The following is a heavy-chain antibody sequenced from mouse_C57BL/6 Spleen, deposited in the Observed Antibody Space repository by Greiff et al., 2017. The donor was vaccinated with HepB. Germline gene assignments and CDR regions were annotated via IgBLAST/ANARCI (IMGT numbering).Heavy chain of an antibody. Sequence: QVQLQQPGAELVKPGASVKLSCKASGYTFTSYWMHWVKQRPGQGLEWIGMIHPNSGSTNYNEKFKSKATLTVDKSSSTAYMQLSSLTSEDSAVYYCARGEGSYYGSSYWFAYWGQGTLVTVSA. V-gene: IGHV1-64*01. CDR1: GYTFTSYW. J-gene: IGHJ3*01. D-gene: IGHD1-1*01. CDR2: IHPNSGST. CDR3: ARGEGSYYGSSYWFAY.